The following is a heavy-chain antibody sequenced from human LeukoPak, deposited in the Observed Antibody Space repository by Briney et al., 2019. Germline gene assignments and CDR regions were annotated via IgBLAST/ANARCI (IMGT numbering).Heavy chain of an antibody. CDR1: GFTFSSYG. D-gene: IGHD2-15*01. CDR3: AKDYRGGLYYFDY. J-gene: IGHJ4*02. Sequence: PGGSLRLSCAASGFTFSSYGMHWVRQAPGKGLEWVAVISYDGSNKYYADSVKGRFTISRDNSKNTLYLQMNSLRAEDTAVYYCAKDYRGGLYYFDYWGQGTLVTVSS. V-gene: IGHV3-30*18. CDR2: ISYDGSNK.